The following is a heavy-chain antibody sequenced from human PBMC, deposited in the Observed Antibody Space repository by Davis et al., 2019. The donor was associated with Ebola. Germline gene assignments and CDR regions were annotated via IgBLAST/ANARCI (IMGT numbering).Heavy chain of an antibody. D-gene: IGHD2-2*01. CDR3: ARDLSRGIVVVPAAMYY. CDR1: GGTFSSYA. Sequence: SVKVSCKASGGTFSSYAISWVRQAPGQGLEWMGGIIPIFGTANYAQKFQGRVTITADESTSTAYMELSSLRSEDTAVYYCARDLSRGIVVVPAAMYYWGQGTLVTVSS. CDR2: IIPIFGTA. V-gene: IGHV1-69*13. J-gene: IGHJ4*02.